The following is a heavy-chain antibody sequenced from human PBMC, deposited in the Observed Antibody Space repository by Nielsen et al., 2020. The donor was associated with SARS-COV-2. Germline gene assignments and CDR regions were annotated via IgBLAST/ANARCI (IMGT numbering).Heavy chain of an antibody. CDR1: GYTLTELS. Sequence: ASVKVSCKVSGYTLTELSMHWVRQAPGKGLEWMGGFDPEDGETIYAQKFQGRVTMTEDTSTDTAYMELSSLRSEDTAVYYCARVGDTAMAYTDYYYYGMDVWGQGTTVTVSS. V-gene: IGHV1-24*01. J-gene: IGHJ6*02. CDR2: FDPEDGET. CDR3: ARVGDTAMAYTDYYYYGMDV. D-gene: IGHD5-18*01.